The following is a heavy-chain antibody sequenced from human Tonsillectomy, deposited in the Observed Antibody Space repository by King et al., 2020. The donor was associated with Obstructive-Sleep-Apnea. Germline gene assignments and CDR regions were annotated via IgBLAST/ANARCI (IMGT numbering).Heavy chain of an antibody. D-gene: IGHD5-12*01. CDR1: GFTFTDYA. V-gene: IGHV3-30*04. CDR2: ISSDGRNK. CDR3: ARDRYAGQLWWLHTY. Sequence: VQLVESGGGVVQPGGSLRLSCAVAGFTFTDYALHWVRQTPGQGLEWVAVISSDGRNKYYADSVKGRFTISRDNSKTTLFLRMDSLRPQDTAVYYCARDRYAGQLWWLHTYWGQGTRVTVSS. J-gene: IGHJ4*02.